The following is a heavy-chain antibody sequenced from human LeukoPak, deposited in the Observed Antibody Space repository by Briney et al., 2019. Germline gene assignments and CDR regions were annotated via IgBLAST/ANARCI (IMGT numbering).Heavy chain of an antibody. J-gene: IGHJ5*02. Sequence: PSETLSLTCTVSGGSISSYYWSWIRQPPGNGLEWIGYIYYSGSTNYNPSLKSRVTISVDTSKNQFSLKLSSVTAADTAVYYCARDVRGPWTFDPWGQGTLVTVSS. V-gene: IGHV4-59*01. CDR3: ARDVRGPWTFDP. CDR2: IYYSGST. D-gene: IGHD3-16*01. CDR1: GGSISSYY.